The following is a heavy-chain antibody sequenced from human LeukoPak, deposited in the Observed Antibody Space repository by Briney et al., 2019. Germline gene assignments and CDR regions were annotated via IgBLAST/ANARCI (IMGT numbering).Heavy chain of an antibody. D-gene: IGHD6-19*01. CDR1: GFSFSDFG. V-gene: IGHV3-21*01. Sequence: KSGGSLRLSCAASGFSFSDFGMGWVRQAPGKRLEWVSSIFGSRDSISYANSVKGRFTISRDNAKNSLYLQMNSLRAEDTAVYYCARDSVEWLPPDYFDYWGQGTLVTVSS. CDR2: IFGSRDSI. CDR3: ARDSVEWLPPDYFDY. J-gene: IGHJ4*02.